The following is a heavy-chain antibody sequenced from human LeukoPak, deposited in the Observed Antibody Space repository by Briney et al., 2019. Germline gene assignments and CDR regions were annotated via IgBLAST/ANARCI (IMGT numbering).Heavy chain of an antibody. D-gene: IGHD5-12*01. Sequence: PSETLSLTCAVYGGSFSGYYWSWIRQPPGKGLERIGEINHSGSTNYNPSLKSRVTISVDTSKNQFSLKLSSVTAADTAVYYCARRLRYPNYWGQGTLVTVSS. CDR2: INHSGST. V-gene: IGHV4-34*01. J-gene: IGHJ4*02. CDR3: ARRLRYPNY. CDR1: GGSFSGYY.